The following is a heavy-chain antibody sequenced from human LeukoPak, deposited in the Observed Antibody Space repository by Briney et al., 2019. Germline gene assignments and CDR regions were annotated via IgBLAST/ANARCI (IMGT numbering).Heavy chain of an antibody. CDR1: DGSITRSSYY. J-gene: IGHJ4*02. CDR3: ARLRVTTGFDY. V-gene: IGHV4-39*01. Sequence: NPSETLSLTCTVSDGSITRSSYYWGWIRQTPGEGLDWIGSIYYSGITYYNPSLQGRVTMSVDTSKNQFSLKLNSVTVADTAVYYCARLRVTTGFDYWDQEIPVTVSS. D-gene: IGHD2-21*02. CDR2: IYYSGIT.